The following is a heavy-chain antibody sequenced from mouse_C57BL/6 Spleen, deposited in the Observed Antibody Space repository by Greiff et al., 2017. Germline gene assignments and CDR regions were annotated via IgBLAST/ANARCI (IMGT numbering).Heavy chain of an antibody. CDR1: GYTFTSYW. CDR3: ARGGDIYFDY. D-gene: IGHD3-3*01. J-gene: IGHJ2*01. CDR2: IDPSDSYT. V-gene: IGHV1-69*01. Sequence: QVQLQQPGAELVMPGASVKLSCKASGYTFTSYWMHWVKQRPGQGLEWIGEIDPSDSYTNYNQKFKGKSTLTVDKSSSTAYMQLSSLTSEDSAVXYCARGGDIYFDYWGQGTTLTVSS.